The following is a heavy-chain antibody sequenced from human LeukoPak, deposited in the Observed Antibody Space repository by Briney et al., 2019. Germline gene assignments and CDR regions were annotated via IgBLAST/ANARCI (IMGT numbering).Heavy chain of an antibody. CDR2: IYTSGST. CDR3: ARVSDYAHNWFDP. Sequence: SETLSLTCTVSGGSISSYYWSWIRQPAGKGLEWLGRIYTSGSTNYNPSRNSRVTMSVDTSKNQFSLKLRSVPAADTAVYYCARVSDYAHNWFDPWGQGTLVTVSS. J-gene: IGHJ5*02. V-gene: IGHV4-4*07. CDR1: GGSISSYY. D-gene: IGHD5-12*01.